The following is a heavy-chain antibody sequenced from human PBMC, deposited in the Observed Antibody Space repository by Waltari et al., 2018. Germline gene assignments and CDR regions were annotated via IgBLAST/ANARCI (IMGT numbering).Heavy chain of an antibody. CDR2: INHSGST. Sequence: QVQLQQWGAGLLKPSETLSLTCAVYGGSFSGYYWSWIRQPPGKGLEWIGEINHSGSTNDNPSLKSRVTISVDTSKNQFSLKLSSVTAADTAVYYCARGRQSEMTTVTTGAFDIWGQGTMVTVSS. CDR1: GGSFSGYY. J-gene: IGHJ3*02. CDR3: ARGRQSEMTTVTTGAFDI. D-gene: IGHD4-17*01. V-gene: IGHV4-34*01.